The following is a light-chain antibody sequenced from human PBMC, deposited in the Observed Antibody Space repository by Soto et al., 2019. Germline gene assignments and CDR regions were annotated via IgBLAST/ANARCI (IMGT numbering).Light chain of an antibody. V-gene: IGKV1-27*01. Sequence: DVQMTQSPSSLSASVGDRVTITCRASRCISDYLAWYQQKPGTPPRHLIYTASTLQSGVPSRFSGSGSGTDFSLTISSLQPEDVATYYCQKFNSPPYTFGQGTKLEIK. J-gene: IGKJ2*01. CDR2: TAS. CDR1: RCISDY. CDR3: QKFNSPPYT.